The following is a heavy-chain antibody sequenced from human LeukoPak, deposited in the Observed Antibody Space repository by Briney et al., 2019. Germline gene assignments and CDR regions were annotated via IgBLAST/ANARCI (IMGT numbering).Heavy chain of an antibody. J-gene: IGHJ4*02. CDR2: INPSGGST. CDR1: GYTFTSYY. V-gene: IGHV1-46*01. CDR3: ARDLDIVVVPAARGFDY. D-gene: IGHD2-2*03. Sequence: GASVKVSCKASGYTFTSYYMHWVRQAPGQGLEWMGIINPSGGSTSYAQKFQGRVTMTRDTPTSTVYMELSSLRSEDTAVYYCARDLDIVVVPAARGFDYWGQGTLVTVSS.